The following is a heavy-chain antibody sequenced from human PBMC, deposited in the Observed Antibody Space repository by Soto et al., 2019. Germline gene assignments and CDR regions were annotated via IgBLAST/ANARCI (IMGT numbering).Heavy chain of an antibody. CDR2: IVPLFRTT. V-gene: IGHV1-69*06. Sequence: QVQLVQSGAEAKKPGSSVKVSCKTSGGTFSSYAISWVRQAPGQGLEWMGVIVPLFRTTNYAQKFQGRVTITAATSTDTLYMELSGLRSGDTAVYYCARGGYSSTWSNLLDRSGLDVWGQGTTVTVSS. CDR3: ARGGYSSTWSNLLDRSGLDV. J-gene: IGHJ6*02. D-gene: IGHD6-13*01. CDR1: GGTFSSYA.